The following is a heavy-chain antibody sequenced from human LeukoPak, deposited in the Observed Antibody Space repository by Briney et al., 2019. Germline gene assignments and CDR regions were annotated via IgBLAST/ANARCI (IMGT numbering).Heavy chain of an antibody. CDR2: IVGSVGSP. CDR1: GFTFSSFA. J-gene: IGHJ2*01. V-gene: IGHV3-23*01. CDR3: AKKIGVIQTHWFFHL. D-gene: IGHD3-22*01. Sequence: GGSLRLSCAASGFTFSSFAMSWVRHAPETGKEWVPSIVGSVGSPYSADSVTGRFTISRDNSKNTLYLQMNSQRAEVPAVYYWAKKIGVIQTHWFFHLWGRGTLVTVSS.